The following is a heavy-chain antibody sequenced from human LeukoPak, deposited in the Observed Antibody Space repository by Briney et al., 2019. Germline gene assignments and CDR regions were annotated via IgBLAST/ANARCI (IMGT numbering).Heavy chain of an antibody. D-gene: IGHD2-15*01. V-gene: IGHV3-9*01. Sequence: PGRSLRLSCAASGFTFDGYAMHWVRQAPGKGLEWVSGISWNSGSIGYADSVKGRFTISRDNAKNSLYLQMNSLRAEDTALYYCAKGGMGCSGGSCYRPHFDYWGQGTLVTVSS. CDR2: ISWNSGSI. CDR1: GFTFDGYA. CDR3: AKGGMGCSGGSCYRPHFDY. J-gene: IGHJ4*02.